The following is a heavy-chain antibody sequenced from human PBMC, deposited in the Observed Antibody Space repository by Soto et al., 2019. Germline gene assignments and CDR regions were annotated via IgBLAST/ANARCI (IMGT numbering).Heavy chain of an antibody. D-gene: IGHD2-2*01. CDR1: GGSIGGSISSSSYY. V-gene: IGHV4-39*01. J-gene: IGHJ6*02. Sequence: SETLSLTCTVSGGSIGGSISSSSYYWDWIRQPPGKGLEWIGSIYYSGSTDYNPSLKSRVTMSVDTSENQFSLKLSSVTAADTAVYYCARLHGYCISASCYGYYRMDVWGQGTTVTVS. CDR3: ARLHGYCISASCYGYYRMDV. CDR2: IYYSGST.